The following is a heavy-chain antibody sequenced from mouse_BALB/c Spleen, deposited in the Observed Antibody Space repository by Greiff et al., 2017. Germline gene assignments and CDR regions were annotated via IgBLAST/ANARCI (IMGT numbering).Heavy chain of an antibody. D-gene: IGHD1-1*01. J-gene: IGHJ4*01. V-gene: IGHV1S137*01. CDR2: ISTYYGDA. CDR1: GYTFTDYA. Sequence: VQLQQSGAELVRPGVSVKLSCKGSGYTFTDYAMHWVKQSHAKSLEWIGVISTYYGDASYNQKFKGKATMTVDKSSSTAYMELARLTSEDSAIYYCSRSYYGSSFYYAMDYWGQGTTVTVSS. CDR3: SRSYYGSSFYYAMDY.